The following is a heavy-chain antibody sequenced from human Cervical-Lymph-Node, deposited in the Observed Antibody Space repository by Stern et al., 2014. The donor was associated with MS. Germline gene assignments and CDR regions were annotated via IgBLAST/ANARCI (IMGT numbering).Heavy chain of an antibody. V-gene: IGHV3-74*02. J-gene: IGHJ4*02. D-gene: IGHD1-26*01. CDR3: ASSYLAGFDY. CDR1: GFTFSNYW. Sequence: EVQLVESGGGLVQPGGSLRLSCAASGFTFSNYWMHWVRQAPGKGPVWVSRTDSDGRSTSYADSVKGRFTISRDNAKNTLYLQMNSLKAEDTAIYYCASSYLAGFDYWGQGTLVTVSS. CDR2: TDSDGRST.